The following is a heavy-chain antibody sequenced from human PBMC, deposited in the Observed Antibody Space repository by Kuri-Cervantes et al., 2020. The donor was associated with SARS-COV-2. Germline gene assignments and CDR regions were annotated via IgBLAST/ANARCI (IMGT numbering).Heavy chain of an antibody. V-gene: IGHV3-48*03. D-gene: IGHD3-10*01. CDR3: ARGLTMVRGVIRSRFDY. Sequence: GESLKISCVASGFTFRSYAMTWVRQTPGKGLEWVSYISTSGGTMYYADSVKGRFTISRDNAKNSLYLQMNSLRAEDTAVYYCARGLTMVRGVIRSRFDYWGQGTLVTVSS. CDR2: ISTSGGTM. J-gene: IGHJ4*02. CDR1: GFTFRSYA.